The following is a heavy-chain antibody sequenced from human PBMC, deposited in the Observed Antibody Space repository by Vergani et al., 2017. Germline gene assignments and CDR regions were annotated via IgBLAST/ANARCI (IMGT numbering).Heavy chain of an antibody. D-gene: IGHD3-9*01. CDR1: GFTFSSYS. CDR3: ARDSEYFDWLSPYYYYGMDV. CDR2: ISSSSSYI. Sequence: VQLVESGGGLVKPGGSLRLSCAASGFTFSSYSMNWVRQAPGKGLEWVSSISSSSSYIYYADSVKGRFTISRDNAKNSLYLQMNSLRAEDTAVYYCARDSEYFDWLSPYYYYGMDVWGQGTTVTVSS. J-gene: IGHJ6*02. V-gene: IGHV3-21*01.